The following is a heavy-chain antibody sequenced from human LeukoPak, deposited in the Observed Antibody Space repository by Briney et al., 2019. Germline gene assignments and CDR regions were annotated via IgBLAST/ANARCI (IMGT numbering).Heavy chain of an antibody. D-gene: IGHD3-10*01. Sequence: SETLSLTCTVSGGPISSYYWSWIRQPPGKGLEWIAYLFYSGSTDYNPSLESRVTISVDTSKNQFSLKLRSVTAADTAVYYCATVAVIRGVTYFDYWGQGTLVTVSS. J-gene: IGHJ4*02. CDR1: GGPISSYY. CDR2: LFYSGST. V-gene: IGHV4-59*01. CDR3: ATVAVIRGVTYFDY.